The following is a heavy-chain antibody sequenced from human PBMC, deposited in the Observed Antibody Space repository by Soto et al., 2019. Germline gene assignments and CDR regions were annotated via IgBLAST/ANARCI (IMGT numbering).Heavy chain of an antibody. V-gene: IGHV3-48*02. CDR1: GFRFDTYS. Sequence: PGGSLRLSCAASGFRFDTYSMNWVRQAPGKGLEWVAYISTTSSTIYYADSVKGRFTVSRDNARNSLYLQMDSLRDEDTAVYYCAREKIDLAPAAVRWFDPWGQGTLVTVSS. D-gene: IGHD2-2*01. CDR2: ISTTSSTI. CDR3: AREKIDLAPAAVRWFDP. J-gene: IGHJ5*02.